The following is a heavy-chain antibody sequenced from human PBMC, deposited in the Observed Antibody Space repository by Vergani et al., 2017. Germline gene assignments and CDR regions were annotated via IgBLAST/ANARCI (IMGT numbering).Heavy chain of an antibody. CDR3: ARDFGFGVMGAFDI. CDR2: ISSSSSYI. D-gene: IGHD3-16*01. J-gene: IGHJ3*02. Sequence: EVQLLESGGGLVQPGGSLRLSCAASGFTFSSYSMNWVRQAPGKGGEWVSSISSSSSYIYYADSVKGRFTISRDNAKNSLYLQMNSLRAEDTAVYYCARDFGFGVMGAFDIWGQGTMVTVSS. V-gene: IGHV3-21*01. CDR1: GFTFSSYS.